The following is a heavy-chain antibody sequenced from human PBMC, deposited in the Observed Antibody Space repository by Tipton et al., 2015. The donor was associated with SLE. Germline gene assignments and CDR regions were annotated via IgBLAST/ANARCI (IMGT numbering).Heavy chain of an antibody. CDR1: GFTFSSYG. CDR3: AKDLEITIFGVGN. CDR2: IRYDGSNK. J-gene: IGHJ4*02. V-gene: IGHV3-30*02. D-gene: IGHD3-3*01. Sequence: SLRLSCAASGFTFSSYGMHWARQAPGKGLEWVAFIRYDGSNKYYADSVKGRFTISRDNSKNTLYLQMNSLRAEDTAVYYCAKDLEITIFGVGNWGQGTLVTVSS.